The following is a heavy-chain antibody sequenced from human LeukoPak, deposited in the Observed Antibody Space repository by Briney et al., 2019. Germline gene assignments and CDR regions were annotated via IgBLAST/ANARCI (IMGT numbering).Heavy chain of an antibody. J-gene: IGHJ4*02. V-gene: IGHV3-23*01. D-gene: IGHD2-2*01. CDR1: GFTFSSYV. Sequence: GGSLRLPCAASGFTFSSYVMSWVRQAPGKGLEWVSTNSDGSGDVTYHADSVKGRFTISRDNSKNTLYLQMNSLRAEDTALYYCAKGRLQYCSGTSCYRTFDSWGQGTLVTVSS. CDR3: AKGRLQYCSGTSCYRTFDS. CDR2: NSDGSGDVT.